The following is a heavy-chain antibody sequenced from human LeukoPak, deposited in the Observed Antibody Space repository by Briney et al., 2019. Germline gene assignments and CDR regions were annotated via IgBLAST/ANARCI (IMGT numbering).Heavy chain of an antibody. D-gene: IGHD3-10*01. V-gene: IGHV3-48*03. CDR2: ISSSGSTI. J-gene: IGHJ4*02. CDR1: GFTFSSYE. Sequence: GGSLRLSCAASGFTFSSYEMNWVRQAPGKGLEWVSYISSSGSTIYYADSVRGRFTISRDNAKNSLYLQMNSLRAEDTAVYYCARDNYGSNFDYWGQGTLVTVSS. CDR3: ARDNYGSNFDY.